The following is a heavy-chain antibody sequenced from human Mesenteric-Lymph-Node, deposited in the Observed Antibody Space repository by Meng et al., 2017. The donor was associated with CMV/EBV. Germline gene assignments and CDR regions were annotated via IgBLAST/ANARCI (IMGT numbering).Heavy chain of an antibody. CDR2: IRYDGSNK. D-gene: IGHD5-24*01. Sequence: GESLKISCAASGFTFSSYGMHWVRQAPGKGLEWVAFIRYDGSNKYYADSVKGRFTVSRDNSKNTLYLEMGSLRDEDTAMYFCVRGRGRAGYVDPGISGYFDSWGQGTLVTVSS. J-gene: IGHJ4*02. CDR3: VRGRGRAGYVDPGISGYFDS. CDR1: GFTFSSYG. V-gene: IGHV3-30*02.